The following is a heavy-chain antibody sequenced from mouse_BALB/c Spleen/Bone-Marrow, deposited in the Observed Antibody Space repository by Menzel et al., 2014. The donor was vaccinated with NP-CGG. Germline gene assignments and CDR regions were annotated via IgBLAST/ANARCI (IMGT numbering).Heavy chain of an antibody. CDR2: IYPSDSYT. J-gene: IGHJ4*01. CDR1: GYTFINYW. CDR3: TRMYYSYYAMDY. V-gene: IGHV1-69*02. D-gene: IGHD1-1*01. Sequence: VQLQQSGAELVRPGASVKVSCKASGYTFINYWINWVRQRPGQGLEWIGNIYPSDSYTNYNQKFKDKATLTVDKSSSTAYMQLSSPTSEDSAVYYCTRMYYSYYAMDYWGQGTSVTVSS.